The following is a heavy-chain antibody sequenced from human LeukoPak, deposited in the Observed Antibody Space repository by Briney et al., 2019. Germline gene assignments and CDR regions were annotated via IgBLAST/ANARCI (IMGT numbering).Heavy chain of an antibody. J-gene: IGHJ4*02. CDR3: AKSFGGGDPNHY. Sequence: SVKVSCKASGGTFSSYAISWVRQAPGQGLEWMGRIIPILGIANYAQKFQGRVTITADKSTSTAYMELSSLRAEDTAVYYCAKSFGGGDPNHYWGQGTLVTVSS. D-gene: IGHD2-21*02. CDR2: IIPILGIA. CDR1: GGTFSSYA. V-gene: IGHV1-69*04.